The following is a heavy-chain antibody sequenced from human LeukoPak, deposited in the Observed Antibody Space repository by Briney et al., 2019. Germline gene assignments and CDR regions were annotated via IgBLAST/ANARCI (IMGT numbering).Heavy chain of an antibody. V-gene: IGHV3-72*01. J-gene: IGHJ3*02. CDR3: ARERVRLITIFGVVAQDAFDI. D-gene: IGHD3-3*01. CDR1: GFTFSDHY. CDR2: SRNKANSHTT. Sequence: GGSLRLSCAASGFTFSDHYMDWVRQAPGKGLEWVGRSRNKANSHTTEYAASVKGRFTISRDDSKNSLYLQMNSLKTEDTAVYYCARERVRLITIFGVVAQDAFDIWGQGTIVTVSS.